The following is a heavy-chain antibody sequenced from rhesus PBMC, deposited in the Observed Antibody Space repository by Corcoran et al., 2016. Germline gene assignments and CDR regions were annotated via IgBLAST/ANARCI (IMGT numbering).Heavy chain of an antibody. CDR3: ARQYSTAVSN. D-gene: IGHD4-29*01. Sequence: QVQLQESGPGLVKPSETLSLTCAVSGYSISSGYYWGWFRQPPGKGVEYIGYISGRSGSTSSTPPLESRVTISKDTSKNQFSLKVSSVTAADTAVYYCARQYSTAVSNWGQGVLVTVSS. J-gene: IGHJ4*01. CDR2: ISGRSGST. V-gene: IGHV4-99*01. CDR1: GYSISSGYY.